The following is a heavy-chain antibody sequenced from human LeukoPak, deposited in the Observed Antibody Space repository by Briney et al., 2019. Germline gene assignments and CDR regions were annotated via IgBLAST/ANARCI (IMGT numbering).Heavy chain of an antibody. D-gene: IGHD4-17*01. J-gene: IGHJ3*01. V-gene: IGHV4-4*07. CDR3: ARVPPDYNDLHDALDL. CDR1: GGSIRNYF. Sequence: SGTLSLTCTVSGGSIRNYFWSWIRQPPGKGLEWIGRIYTSGSTNYNPSLKSRVTMSVDTSKNQFSLKLSSVTAADTAVYYCARVPPDYNDLHDALDLWGQGTVVTVSS. CDR2: IYTSGST.